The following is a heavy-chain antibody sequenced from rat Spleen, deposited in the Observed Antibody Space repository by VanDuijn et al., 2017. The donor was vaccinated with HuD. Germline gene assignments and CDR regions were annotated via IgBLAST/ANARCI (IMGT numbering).Heavy chain of an antibody. V-gene: IGHV5-7*01. CDR3: TRGEEAIGGY. CDR1: GFTFTDFY. D-gene: IGHD1-11*01. Sequence: EVQLVESDGDLVQPGRSLKLSCSASGFTFTDFYMAWVRQAPTKGLEWVATISYDGSGTYYRDSVKGRFSISRDDAKSTLYLQMNSLRSEDTATYYCTRGEEAIGGYWGQGVMVTVSS. CDR2: ISYDGSGT. J-gene: IGHJ2*01.